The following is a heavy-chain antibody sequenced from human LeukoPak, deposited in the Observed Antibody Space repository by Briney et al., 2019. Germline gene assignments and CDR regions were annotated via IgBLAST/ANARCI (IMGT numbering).Heavy chain of an antibody. J-gene: IGHJ4*02. CDR3: AREGGPYRPLDY. Sequence: SETLSLTCAVYGGSFSGYYWSWIRQPPGKGLEWIGEINHSGSTNYNPSLKSRVTISVDTSKNQFSLKLSSVTAADTAVYYCAREGGPYRPLDYTGQGTLVTVSS. CDR1: GGSFSGYY. CDR2: INHSGST. V-gene: IGHV4-34*01.